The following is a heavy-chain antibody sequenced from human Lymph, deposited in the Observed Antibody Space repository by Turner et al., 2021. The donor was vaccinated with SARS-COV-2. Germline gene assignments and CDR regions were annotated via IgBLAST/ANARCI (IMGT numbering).Heavy chain of an antibody. CDR1: GFTFSSYA. V-gene: IGHV3-23*01. D-gene: IGHD3-22*01. CDR2: IIGSGGDT. Sequence: EVQLLESGGGLVQPGGSLRLSCAASGFTFSSYAMSWVRQAPGKGLEWVSAIIGSGGDTYDADSVKRRFTISRDNSKNTLYLQMNSLRAEDTAVYYCAKGVRGAMIVVVIPYFDYWGQGTLVTVSS. CDR3: AKGVRGAMIVVVIPYFDY. J-gene: IGHJ4*02.